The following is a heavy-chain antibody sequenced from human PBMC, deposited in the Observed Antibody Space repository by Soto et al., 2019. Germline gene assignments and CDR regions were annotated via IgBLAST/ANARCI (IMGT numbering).Heavy chain of an antibody. D-gene: IGHD4-4*01. CDR1: GGSFSGYY. CDR3: ARGKATITTFKYFYYGMAV. Sequence: SETLSLTCAVYGGSFSGYYWSWVRQPPGKGLEWIGEIDHSGSTNYNPSLKSRVTISVDKSKNQFSLKVTSVTAADTAVYYCARGKATITTFKYFYYGMAVWGQGTTVTVSS. V-gene: IGHV4-34*01. J-gene: IGHJ6*02. CDR2: IDHSGST.